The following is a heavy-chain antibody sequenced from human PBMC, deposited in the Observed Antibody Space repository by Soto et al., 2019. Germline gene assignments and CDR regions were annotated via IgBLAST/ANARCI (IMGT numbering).Heavy chain of an antibody. D-gene: IGHD6-13*01. J-gene: IGHJ6*04. CDR3: ARDGTPIPAVGEV. Sequence: ASVQVSCKTSGYTFINYGVSWVRQAPGQGLEWMGWISAYNGDKKYAQNVQGRGTLTTATSTSTAYMEMRTLRSDDKAAYYCARDGTPIPAVGEVWGKGTKVTVAS. V-gene: IGHV1-18*01. CDR1: GYTFINYG. CDR2: ISAYNGDK.